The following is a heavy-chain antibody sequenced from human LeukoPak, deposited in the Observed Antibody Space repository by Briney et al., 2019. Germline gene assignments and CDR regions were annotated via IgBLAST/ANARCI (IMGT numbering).Heavy chain of an antibody. D-gene: IGHD5-24*01. CDR3: AKDMATIGSCDY. CDR2: ISGDGGST. V-gene: IGHV3-43*02. J-gene: IGHJ4*02. Sequence: GGSLRLSCAASGFTFYYYAMHWVRQAPGKGLEWVSLISGDGGSTYYADSVKGRFTISRDNSKNSLYLQMSSLRTEDTALYYCAKDMATIGSCDYWGQGTLVTVSS. CDR1: GFTFYYYA.